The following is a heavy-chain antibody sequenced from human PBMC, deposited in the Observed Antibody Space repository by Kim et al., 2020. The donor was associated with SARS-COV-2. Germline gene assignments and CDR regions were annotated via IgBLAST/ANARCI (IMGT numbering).Heavy chain of an antibody. CDR2: ISAYNGNT. V-gene: IGHV1-18*01. D-gene: IGHD3-3*01. CDR1: GYTFTSYG. J-gene: IGHJ4*02. CDR3: ARGEEGLFGVVISYYFDY. Sequence: ASVKVSCKASGYTFTSYGISWVRQAPGQGLEWMGWISAYNGNTNYAQKLQGRVTMTTDTSTSTAYMELRSLRSDDTAVYYCARGEEGLFGVVISYYFDYWGQGTLVTVSS.